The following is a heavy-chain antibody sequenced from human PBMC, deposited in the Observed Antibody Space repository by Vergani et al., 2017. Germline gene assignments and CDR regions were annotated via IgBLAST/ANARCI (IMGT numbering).Heavy chain of an antibody. CDR2: ISYDGSNK. CDR1: GFTFSSYG. J-gene: IGHJ3*02. CDR3: AKAWYYDFWSGPLDAFDI. D-gene: IGHD3-3*01. Sequence: QVQLVESGGGVVQPGRSLRLSCAASGFTFSSYGMHWVRQAPGKGLEWVAVISYDGSNKYYADSVKGRFTISRDNSKNTLYLQMNSLRAEDTAVYYCAKAWYYDFWSGPLDAFDIWGQGTMVTVSS. V-gene: IGHV3-30*18.